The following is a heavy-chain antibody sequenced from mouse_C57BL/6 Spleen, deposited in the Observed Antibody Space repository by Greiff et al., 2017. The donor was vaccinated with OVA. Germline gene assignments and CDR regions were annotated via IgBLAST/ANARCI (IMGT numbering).Heavy chain of an antibody. CDR3: ARGAYYSNYLYYFDY. D-gene: IGHD2-5*01. CDR1: GYTFTSYW. CDR2: IHPNSGST. J-gene: IGHJ2*01. Sequence: QVQLQQSGPELVKPGASVKLSCKASGYTFTSYWMHWVKQRPGQGLEWIGMIHPNSGSTNYNEKFKSKATLTVDKSSSTAYMQLSSLTSEDSAVYYCARGAYYSNYLYYFDYWGQGTTLTVSS. V-gene: IGHV1-64*01.